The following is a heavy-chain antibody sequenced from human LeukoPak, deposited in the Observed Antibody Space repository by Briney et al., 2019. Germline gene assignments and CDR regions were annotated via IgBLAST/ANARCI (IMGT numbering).Heavy chain of an antibody. D-gene: IGHD6-19*01. V-gene: IGHV4-59*01. J-gene: IGHJ5*02. CDR2: IYYNENT. CDR1: GGSINNYY. Sequence: SETLSLTCTLSGGSINNYYWSWIRQPPGKGLEWIGYIYYNENTNYNPSLKSRVTISVDTSKNQFSLKLSSVTAADTAVYFCAREYSSGLSWFDPWGQGTLVTVSS. CDR3: AREYSSGLSWFDP.